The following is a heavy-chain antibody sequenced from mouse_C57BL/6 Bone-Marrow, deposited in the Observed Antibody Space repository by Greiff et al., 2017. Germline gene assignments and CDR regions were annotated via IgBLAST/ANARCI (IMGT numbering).Heavy chain of an antibody. J-gene: IGHJ4*01. CDR1: GYTFTSYG. CDR3: ARSGYYGSSYPYYYAMDY. CDR2: IDPSDSYT. D-gene: IGHD1-1*01. Sequence: QVQLQQSGAELARPGASVKLSCKASGYTFTSYGISWVKQRPGQGLEWIGVIDPSDSYTNYNQKFKGKATLTVDTSSSTAYMQLSSLTSEDSAVYYCARSGYYGSSYPYYYAMDYWGQGTSVTVSS. V-gene: IGHV1-59*01.